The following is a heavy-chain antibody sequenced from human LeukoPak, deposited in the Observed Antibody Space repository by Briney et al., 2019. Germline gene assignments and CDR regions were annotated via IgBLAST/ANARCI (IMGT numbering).Heavy chain of an antibody. CDR1: GYTFTSYD. CDR3: ARDQVGAAAGIPFDY. J-gene: IGHJ4*02. CDR2: IIPILGIA. V-gene: IGHV1-69*04. D-gene: IGHD6-13*01. Sequence: GASVKVSCKASGYTFTSYDISWVRQAPGQGLEWMGRIIPILGIANYAQKFQVRVTITADKSTSTAYMELSSLRSEDTAVYYCARDQVGAAAGIPFDYWGQGTLVTVSS.